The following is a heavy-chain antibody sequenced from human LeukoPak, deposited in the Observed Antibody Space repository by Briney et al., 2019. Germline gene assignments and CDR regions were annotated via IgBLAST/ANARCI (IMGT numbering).Heavy chain of an antibody. D-gene: IGHD3-10*01. CDR3: AREGPGRGVIGNIDY. V-gene: IGHV4-31*03. CDR2: IYYSGST. Sequence: PSETLSLTCTVSGGSIRSGGYYWSWIRQHPGKGLEWIGYIYYSGSTYYNPSLKSRVTISVDTSKNQFSLKLTSVTAADTAVYYCAREGPGRGVIGNIDYWGQGTLVTVSS. J-gene: IGHJ4*02. CDR1: GGSIRSGGYY.